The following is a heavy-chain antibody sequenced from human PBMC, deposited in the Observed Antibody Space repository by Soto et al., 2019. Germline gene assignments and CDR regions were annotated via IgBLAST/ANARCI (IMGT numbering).Heavy chain of an antibody. V-gene: IGHV1-18*01. Sequence: ASVKVSCKASGYTFTSYGISWVRQAPGQGLEWMGWISAYNGNTNYAQKLQGRVTMTTDTSTSTAYMELRSLRSDDTAVYYCARDHPKYSSSNWFDPWGQGTLVTVSS. D-gene: IGHD6-6*01. J-gene: IGHJ5*02. CDR2: ISAYNGNT. CDR3: ARDHPKYSSSNWFDP. CDR1: GYTFTSYG.